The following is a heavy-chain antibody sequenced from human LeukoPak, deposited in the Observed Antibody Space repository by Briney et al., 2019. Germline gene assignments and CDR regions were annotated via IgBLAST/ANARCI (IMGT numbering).Heavy chain of an antibody. D-gene: IGHD2-15*01. Sequence: SETLSLTCTVSGGSISSSSYYWGWIRQPPGKGLEWTGSIYYSGSTYYNPSLKSRVTISVDTSKNQFSLKLSSVTAADTAVYYCARAYVYCGGSSCYSGYYYDYYMDVWGKGTTVTVSS. CDR1: GGSISSSSYY. CDR3: ARAYVYCGGSSCYSGYYYDYYMDV. V-gene: IGHV4-39*01. CDR2: IYYSGST. J-gene: IGHJ6*03.